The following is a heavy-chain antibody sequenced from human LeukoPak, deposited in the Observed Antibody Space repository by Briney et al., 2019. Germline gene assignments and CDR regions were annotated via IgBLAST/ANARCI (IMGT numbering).Heavy chain of an antibody. Sequence: PSETLSLTCTVSGGSISSSSYYWGWIRQPPGKGLEWIGSIYYSGSTDYNPSLMSRVTMSVDTSKNQFSMNLTYVTAADTAVYYCARHSRSGYSGYENAFDIWGQGTMVTVSS. D-gene: IGHD5-12*01. CDR1: GGSISSSSYY. CDR3: ARHSRSGYSGYENAFDI. V-gene: IGHV4-39*01. J-gene: IGHJ3*02. CDR2: IYYSGST.